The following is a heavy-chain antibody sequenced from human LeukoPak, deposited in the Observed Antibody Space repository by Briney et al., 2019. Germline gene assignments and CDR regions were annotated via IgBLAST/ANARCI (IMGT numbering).Heavy chain of an antibody. CDR1: GFTFTNYA. Sequence: GGSLRLSCAASGFTFTNYAMSWVRQAPGKGLEWVSAISGSGGSTYYADSVKGRFTISRDNSKNTLSLQMNSLRDEDTAVYFCARDLAAAATWFDPWGQGTLVTVSS. J-gene: IGHJ5*02. V-gene: IGHV3-23*01. CDR3: ARDLAAAATWFDP. CDR2: ISGSGGST. D-gene: IGHD6-13*01.